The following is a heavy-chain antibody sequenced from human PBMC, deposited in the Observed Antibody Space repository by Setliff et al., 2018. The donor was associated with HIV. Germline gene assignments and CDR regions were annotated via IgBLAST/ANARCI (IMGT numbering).Heavy chain of an antibody. CDR3: TTGMTCIHAVCPPGYYFDY. CDR2: LKSKTDGGTT. Sequence: GSLRLSCAASGFTFRNYEMNWVRQAPGKGLEWIGRLKSKTDGGTTDYAAPVKGRFTISRDDSKNTLYLQMNSVKTEDTALYYCTTGMTCIHAVCPPGYYFDYWGRGTLVTVSS. J-gene: IGHJ4*02. CDR1: GFTFRNYE. V-gene: IGHV3-15*01. D-gene: IGHD2-21*01.